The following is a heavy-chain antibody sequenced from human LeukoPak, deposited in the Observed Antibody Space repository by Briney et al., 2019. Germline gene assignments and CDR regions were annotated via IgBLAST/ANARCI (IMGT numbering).Heavy chain of an antibody. V-gene: IGHV3-23*01. D-gene: IGHD2-2*01. CDR3: AREGNCTTTTCGWFDP. Sequence: GGSLRLYCAVSGFTFINYAITWVRQSPEKGLEWIAAISGLGGTTYYADSVKGRFTISRDNSENLLYLEMNSLRAEHSAKYYCAREGNCTTTTCGWFDPWGQGTRVTVSS. CDR2: ISGLGGTT. CDR1: GFTFINYA. J-gene: IGHJ5*02.